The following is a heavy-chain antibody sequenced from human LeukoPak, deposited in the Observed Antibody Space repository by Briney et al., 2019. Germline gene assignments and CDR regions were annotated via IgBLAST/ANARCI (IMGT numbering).Heavy chain of an antibody. V-gene: IGHV1-69*04. D-gene: IGHD2-21*02. CDR3: ARAHGYFVVVTDHDAFDI. Sequence: SVKVSCKASGGSFSSYAISWVLQAPGQGLEWMGRIIPILGIANYAQKFQGRVTITADKSTSTAYMELSSLRSEDTAVYYCARAHGYFVVVTDHDAFDIWGQGTMVTVSS. J-gene: IGHJ3*02. CDR1: GGSFSSYA. CDR2: IIPILGIA.